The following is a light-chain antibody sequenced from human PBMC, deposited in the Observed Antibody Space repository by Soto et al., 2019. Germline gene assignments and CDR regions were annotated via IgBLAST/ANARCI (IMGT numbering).Light chain of an antibody. CDR2: GAS. V-gene: IGKV3-20*01. CDR1: QSVSSSY. J-gene: IGKJ1*01. Sequence: EIVLTQSPGTLSLSPGARASLSCRASQSVSSSYLAWYQQKPGQAPRLLIYGASSRATGIPDRFSGSGSGIDFTLTISSLEPEDFAVYYCQQFGTSPRTFGQGTKVDI. CDR3: QQFGTSPRT.